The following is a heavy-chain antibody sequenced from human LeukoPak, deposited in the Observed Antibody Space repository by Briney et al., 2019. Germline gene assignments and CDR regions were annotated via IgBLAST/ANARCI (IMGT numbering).Heavy chain of an antibody. CDR1: VFSLSNARMG. D-gene: IGHD6-13*01. V-gene: IGHV2-26*01. CDR3: ARIPGYSSSCYKGDWFDP. Sequence: SGPVLVKPTETLTLTCTVPVFSLSNARMGVSWIRQPPGKALEWLAHIFSNDGKSYSTSLKSRLTISKDTSKSQLVLTMTNMDPVDTATYYCARIPGYSSSCYKGDWFDPWGQGTLSPSPQ. J-gene: IGHJ5*02. CDR2: IFSNDGK.